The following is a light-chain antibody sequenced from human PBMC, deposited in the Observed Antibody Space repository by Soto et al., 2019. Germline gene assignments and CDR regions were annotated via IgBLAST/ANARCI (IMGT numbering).Light chain of an antibody. CDR3: QQRYSTPPT. J-gene: IGKJ4*01. Sequence: DIQMTQSPSSLSASVGDRVTITCRASQSISNYLNWYQQKPGKAPRLLIYATSTLQSGVPSRFSGSGSGTDFTLTISSLQPEDYATYYCQQRYSTPPTFGGGTKVEIK. CDR2: ATS. V-gene: IGKV1-39*01. CDR1: QSISNY.